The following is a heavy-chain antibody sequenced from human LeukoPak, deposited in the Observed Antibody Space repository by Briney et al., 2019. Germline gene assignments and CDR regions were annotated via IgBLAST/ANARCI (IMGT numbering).Heavy chain of an antibody. V-gene: IGHV3-23*01. Sequence: GGSLRLSCAAFGFTFSSYAMSWVRQAPGKGLEWVSAISGSGGSTYYADSVKGRFTISRDNAKNSLYLQMNSLRAEDTAVYYCARDVVPPRLLWFGELLSRYYYYYMDVWGKGTTVTISS. J-gene: IGHJ6*03. CDR2: ISGSGGST. CDR1: GFTFSSYA. D-gene: IGHD3-10*01. CDR3: ARDVVPPRLLWFGELLSRYYYYYMDV.